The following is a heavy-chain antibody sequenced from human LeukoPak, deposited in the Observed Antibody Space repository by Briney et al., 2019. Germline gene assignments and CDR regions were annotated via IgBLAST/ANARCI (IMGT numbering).Heavy chain of an antibody. V-gene: IGHV3-48*01. CDR2: ITASNTTK. J-gene: IGHJ5*02. CDR3: AAASAFSSSWRS. Sequence: GGSLRLSCTASGLSFSSYNMNWVRQAPGKGPEWVAYITASNTTKYYADSVKGRFTISRDNAKKSLFLQMNSLRAEDTAVYYCAAASAFSSSWRSWGQGTVVTVSS. CDR1: GLSFSSYN. D-gene: IGHD6-13*01.